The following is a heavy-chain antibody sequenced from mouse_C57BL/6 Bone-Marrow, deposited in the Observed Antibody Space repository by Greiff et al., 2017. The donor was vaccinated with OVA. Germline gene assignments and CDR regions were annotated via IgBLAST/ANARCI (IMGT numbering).Heavy chain of an antibody. CDR3: ARGGDYGSSSWCAY. D-gene: IGHD1-1*01. Sequence: VQLQESDAELVKPGASVKISCKVSGYTFTDYTIHWMKQRPEQGLEWIGYIYPRDGSTKYNEKFKGKATLTADKSSSTAYMQLNSLTSEDTAVYFCARGGDYGSSSWCAYWGQGTLVTVSA. CDR2: IYPRDGST. V-gene: IGHV1-78*01. J-gene: IGHJ3*01. CDR1: GYTFTDYT.